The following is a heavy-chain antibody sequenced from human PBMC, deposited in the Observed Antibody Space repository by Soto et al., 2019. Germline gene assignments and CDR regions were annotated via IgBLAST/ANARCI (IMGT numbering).Heavy chain of an antibody. J-gene: IGHJ4*02. V-gene: IGHV4-39*01. CDR2: IYYSGST. CDR1: GGSIRSSSYY. D-gene: IGHD2-2*01. Sequence: PSETLSLTCTVSGGSIRSSSYYWGWIRQPPGKGLEWIGSIYYSGSTYYNPSLKSRVTISVDTSKNQFSLKLSSVTAADTAVYYCARHKIAVVPSATDYWGQGTLVTVSS. CDR3: ARHKIAVVPSATDY.